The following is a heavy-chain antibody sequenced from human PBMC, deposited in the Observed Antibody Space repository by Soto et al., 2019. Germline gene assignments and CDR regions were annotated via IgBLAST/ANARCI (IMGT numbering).Heavy chain of an antibody. Sequence: GSSVKVACKASGGTFSSYAISWVRQAPGQGLAWMGGIIPIFGTANDAQKFQGRVTITADESTSTAYMELSSLRSEDTAVYYCARKGIEARPPSYYYYGMDVWGQGTTVTVSS. CDR3: ARKGIEARPPSYYYYGMDV. D-gene: IGHD6-6*01. J-gene: IGHJ6*02. V-gene: IGHV1-69*13. CDR2: IIPIFGTA. CDR1: GGTFSSYA.